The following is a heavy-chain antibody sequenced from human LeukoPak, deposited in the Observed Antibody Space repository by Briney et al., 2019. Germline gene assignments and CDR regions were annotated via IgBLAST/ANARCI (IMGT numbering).Heavy chain of an antibody. CDR2: IYYSGST. D-gene: IGHD3-22*01. CDR3: ARTLVDSSGYYDY. V-gene: IGHV4-59*01. CDR1: GGSISSYY. Sequence: SETLSLTCTVSGGSISSYYWSWIRQPPGKGLEWIGYIYYSGSTNYNPSLKSRVTIPVDTSKNQFSLKLSSVTAADTAVYYCARTLVDSSGYYDYWGQGTLVTVSS. J-gene: IGHJ4*02.